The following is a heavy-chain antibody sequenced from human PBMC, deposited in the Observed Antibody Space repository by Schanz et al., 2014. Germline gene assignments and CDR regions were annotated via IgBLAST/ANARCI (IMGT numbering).Heavy chain of an antibody. Sequence: EVQLVASGGGLVQPGGSLRLSCAASGFAVDNYYMSCVRQAPGRGLEWVSIIFTDGRTYYADSVKGRFTISRDNAKNSLYLEMNSLRAEDTALYYCARDRRNADLDYWGQGTLVTVSS. J-gene: IGHJ4*02. V-gene: IGHV3-66*01. CDR2: IFTDGRT. CDR1: GFAVDNYY. D-gene: IGHD1-1*01. CDR3: ARDRRNADLDY.